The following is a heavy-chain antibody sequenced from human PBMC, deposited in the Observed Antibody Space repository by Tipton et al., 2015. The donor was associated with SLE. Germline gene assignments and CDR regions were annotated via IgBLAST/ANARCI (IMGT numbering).Heavy chain of an antibody. CDR1: GYTFTDYF. CDR2: INPSGGST. D-gene: IGHD5-12*01. J-gene: IGHJ4*02. V-gene: IGHV1-46*01. Sequence: QSGAEVKKPGASVKVSCKASGYTFTDYFIHWVRQAPGQGLEWMGIINPSGGSTTYAQKFHDRLTMTTDTSTSTIYMALRSPRSDDTAIYYCARECSGSGCLDYWGQGTLVTVSS. CDR3: ARECSGSGCLDY.